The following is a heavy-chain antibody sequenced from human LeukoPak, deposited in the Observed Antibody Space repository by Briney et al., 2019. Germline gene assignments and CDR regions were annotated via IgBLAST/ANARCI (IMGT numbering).Heavy chain of an antibody. D-gene: IGHD3-10*01. CDR2: IYSRGST. J-gene: IGHJ5*02. Sequence: PSETLSLTCSISGASLSSGNSYWSWVRQPAGKGLEWIGRIYSRGSTRYNPSFKTRVTMSVDTSKNQISLRPTSVTAADTAVYYCAKEAGRGSGSYLKFDPWAQGTLVTVSS. V-gene: IGHV4-61*02. CDR3: AKEAGRGSGSYLKFDP. CDR1: GASLSSGNSY.